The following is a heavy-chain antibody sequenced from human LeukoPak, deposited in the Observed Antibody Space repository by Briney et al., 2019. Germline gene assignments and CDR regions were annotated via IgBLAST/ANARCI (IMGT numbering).Heavy chain of an antibody. CDR2: FYSIGST. D-gene: IGHD3-22*01. Sequence: SETLSLTCTVSDGSISSGSFHWSWIRQPADTGLEWIGRFYSIGSTTYNPSLKSRVTISVDTSKNHFSLRLSSVTAADTAVYYCARDQGWLFGFDSWGQGTLVTVSS. V-gene: IGHV4-61*02. CDR3: ARDQGWLFGFDS. CDR1: DGSISSGSFH. J-gene: IGHJ4*02.